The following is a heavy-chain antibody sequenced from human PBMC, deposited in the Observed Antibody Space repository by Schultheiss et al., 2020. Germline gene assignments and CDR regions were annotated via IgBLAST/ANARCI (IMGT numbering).Heavy chain of an antibody. J-gene: IGHJ4*02. CDR1: GGSISSYY. CDR3: ARDGRWQWLAYYFDY. V-gene: IGHV4-4*07. CDR2: IYTSGST. Sequence: SETLSLTCTVSGGSISSYYWSWIRQPAGKGLEWIGRIYTSGSTNYNPSLKSRVTISVDTSKNQFSLKLSSVTAADTAVYYCARDGRWQWLAYYFDYWGQGTLVTVSS. D-gene: IGHD6-19*01.